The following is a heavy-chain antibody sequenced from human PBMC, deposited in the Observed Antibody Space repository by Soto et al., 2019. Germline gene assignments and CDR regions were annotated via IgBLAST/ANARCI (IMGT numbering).Heavy chain of an antibody. CDR2: TSYRSKWNN. J-gene: IGHJ4*02. CDR3: ARERRGYSYGSTFDY. CDR1: GDSVSSNSAA. V-gene: IGHV6-1*01. Sequence: PSQTLSLTCAISGDSVSSNSAAWNWIRQSPSRGLEWLGRTSYRSKWNNDYAPSVKSRITLNPDTSKNQLSLQLNSVTPEDTAVYYCARERRGYSYGSTFDYWGQGTQVTVS. D-gene: IGHD5-18*01.